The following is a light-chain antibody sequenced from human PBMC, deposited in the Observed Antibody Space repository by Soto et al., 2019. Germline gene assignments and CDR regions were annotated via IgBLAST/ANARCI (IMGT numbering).Light chain of an antibody. Sequence: IMVNHSPATLSLTKGERATLSCRASQTVSSHLAWYQQRPGQPPRLLIYGASTRATGIPARFSGSGSGTDFTLTISGLQPADLGVYYCQQCPIWLITFGQGT. CDR1: QTVSSH. J-gene: IGKJ5*01. CDR2: GAS. CDR3: QQCPIWLIT. V-gene: IGKV3D-15*01.